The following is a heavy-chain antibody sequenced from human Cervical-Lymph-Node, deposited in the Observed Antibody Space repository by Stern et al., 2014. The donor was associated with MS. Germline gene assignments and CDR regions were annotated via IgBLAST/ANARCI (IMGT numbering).Heavy chain of an antibody. CDR1: GFIFSNYW. J-gene: IGHJ4*02. CDR2: IKYDGSEK. D-gene: IGHD2-2*01. CDR3: ARDDFRNTNDH. Sequence: EVQLVESGGGLVQPGGSLRLSCAASGFIFSNYWMTWVRQAPGKGLEWVANIKYDGSEKYYMDSVKGRFTISRDNAKNSLYLQMNSLRAEDTAVYHCARDDFRNTNDHWGQGTLVTVSS. V-gene: IGHV3-7*01.